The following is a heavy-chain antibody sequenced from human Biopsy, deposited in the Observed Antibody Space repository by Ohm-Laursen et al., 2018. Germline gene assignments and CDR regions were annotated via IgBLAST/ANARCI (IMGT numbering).Heavy chain of an antibody. CDR1: GFTFRNYW. CDR3: VRGSEFEGSNWPVDY. J-gene: IGHJ4*02. CDR2: IKQDGSEK. Sequence: SLRLSCTASGFTFRNYWMTWVRQAPGKGLEWVANIKQDGSEKYSVDSVKGRLTIFRDNAKNSLYLQMNSLRAEDTAVYYCVRGSEFEGSNWPVDYWGQGTLVTVSS. V-gene: IGHV3-7*01. D-gene: IGHD6-13*01.